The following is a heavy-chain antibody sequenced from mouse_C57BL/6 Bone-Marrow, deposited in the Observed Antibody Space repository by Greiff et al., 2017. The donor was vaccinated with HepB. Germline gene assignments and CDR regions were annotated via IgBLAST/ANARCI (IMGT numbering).Heavy chain of an antibody. D-gene: IGHD2-13*01. J-gene: IGHJ4*01. CDR2: NDPENGAT. CDR3: TTSPHLTPGDAMDY. Sequence: VQLKESGAELVRPGASVKLSCTASGFNIKDDYMHWVKQRPEQGLEWIGWNDPENGATEYATKFQGKATITADTSANTAYLQLSSLTSEDTAVYYCTTSPHLTPGDAMDYWGQGTSVTVSS. CDR1: GFNIKDDY. V-gene: IGHV14-4*01.